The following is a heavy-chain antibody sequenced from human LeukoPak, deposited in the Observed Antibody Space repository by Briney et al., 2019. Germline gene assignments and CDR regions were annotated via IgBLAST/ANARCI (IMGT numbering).Heavy chain of an antibody. J-gene: IGHJ5*02. Sequence: SETLSLTCTVSGGSISSYYWSWIRQPPGKGLEWVAEINHSGSTNYSPSLKSRVTISVDTSKNQFSLKLSSVTAADTAVYYCARHGYGDDVGNWFDPWGQGTLVSVSS. CDR3: ARHGYGDDVGNWFDP. CDR1: GGSISSYY. CDR2: INHSGST. D-gene: IGHD2-2*03. V-gene: IGHV4-34*01.